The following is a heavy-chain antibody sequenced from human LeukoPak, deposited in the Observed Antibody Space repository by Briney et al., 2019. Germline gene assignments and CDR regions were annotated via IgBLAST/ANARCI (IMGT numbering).Heavy chain of an antibody. CDR2: IYYSWRT. V-gene: IGHV4-61*01. Sequence: SETLSLTCTVSGASVSSDSYCWSCIREPPGKGLEWIGYIYYSWRTNYNPSLKSRVTMSIDTSKNQFSLQLSSVTAADTAVYYCARGMRLRLGELSLLDYWGQGTLVTVSS. CDR3: ARGMRLRLGELSLLDY. J-gene: IGHJ4*02. CDR1: GASVSSDSYC. D-gene: IGHD3-16*02.